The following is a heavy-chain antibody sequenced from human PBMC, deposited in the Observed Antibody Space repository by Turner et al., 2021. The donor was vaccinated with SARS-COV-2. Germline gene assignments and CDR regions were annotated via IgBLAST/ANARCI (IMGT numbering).Heavy chain of an antibody. CDR2: ISYDGNNK. CDR1: GFTFSSYG. Sequence: QVQLLESEGGVVQPGRPLRLSCAASGFTFSSYGMHWVRQAPGKGLEWVAVISYDGNNKYYADSVKGRFTSSRDNSKNTLYLQMNSLRAEDTAVYYCAKQLGLYSNPMYYFDYWGQGTLVTVSS. D-gene: IGHD4-4*01. CDR3: AKQLGLYSNPMYYFDY. J-gene: IGHJ4*02. V-gene: IGHV3-30*18.